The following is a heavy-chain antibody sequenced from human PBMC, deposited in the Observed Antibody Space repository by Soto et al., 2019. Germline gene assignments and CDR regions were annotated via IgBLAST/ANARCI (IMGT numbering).Heavy chain of an antibody. CDR1: GFTFSSYS. V-gene: IGHV3-21*01. CDR2: ISSSSSYK. D-gene: IGHD3-16*01. Sequence: GGSLRLSCAASGFTFSSYSMNWVRQAPGKGLEWVSSISSSSSYKYYADSVKGRFTISRDNAKNSLYLQMNSLRAEDTAVYYCAKAGSPGVGDQYYYGMDVWGQGTTVTVSS. J-gene: IGHJ6*02. CDR3: AKAGSPGVGDQYYYGMDV.